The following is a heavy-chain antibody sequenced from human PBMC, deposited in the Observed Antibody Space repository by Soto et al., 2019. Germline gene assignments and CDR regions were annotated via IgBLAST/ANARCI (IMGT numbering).Heavy chain of an antibody. Sequence: ASVKVSCKASGYTFTSYGISWVRQAPGQGLEWMGWISAYNGNTNYAQKLQGRVTMTTDTSTSTAYMELRSLRSDDTAVYYCARSRTPSSSWYINWFDPWGQGTLVTVSS. CDR2: ISAYNGNT. CDR3: ARSRTPSSSWYINWFDP. D-gene: IGHD6-13*01. V-gene: IGHV1-18*01. J-gene: IGHJ5*02. CDR1: GYTFTSYG.